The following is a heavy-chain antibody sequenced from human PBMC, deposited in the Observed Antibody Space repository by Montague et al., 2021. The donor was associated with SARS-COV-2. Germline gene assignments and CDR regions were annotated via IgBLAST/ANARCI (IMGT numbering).Heavy chain of an antibody. CDR3: VREGGSMTFDY. Sequence: TLSLTCTVSGASISNPTYSWGWIRQPAGKELDWIGRMFTSGSTTYNPSPKSRVTISVATSKNQFSLRLNSVTAADTAVYYCVREGGSMTFDYWGQGILVTVSS. D-gene: IGHD1-26*01. J-gene: IGHJ4*02. CDR1: GASISNPTYS. V-gene: IGHV4-61*02. CDR2: MFTSGST.